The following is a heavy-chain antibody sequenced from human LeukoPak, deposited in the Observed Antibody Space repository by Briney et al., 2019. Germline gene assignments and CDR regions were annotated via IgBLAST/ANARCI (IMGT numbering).Heavy chain of an antibody. CDR3: ARGFYGGYYYYYYMDV. CDR1: GNSITNSW. J-gene: IGHJ6*03. Sequence: GESLKISCKGSGNSITNSWIGWVRQMPGKGLEWMGIIYPADSDTKYSPSFQGQATISADKAISTAYLQWSSLRASDTAMYYCARGFYGGYYYYYYMDVWGKGTTVTVSS. V-gene: IGHV5-51*01. D-gene: IGHD4/OR15-4a*01. CDR2: IYPADSDT.